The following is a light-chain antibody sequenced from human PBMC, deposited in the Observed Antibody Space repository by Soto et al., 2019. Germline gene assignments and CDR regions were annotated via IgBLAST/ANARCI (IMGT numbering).Light chain of an antibody. CDR3: SSYTTSNTRQIV. CDR2: DVS. J-gene: IGLJ1*01. V-gene: IGLV2-14*03. CDR1: RSDVGGYNY. Sequence: QSALTQPASVFWASGQSVTISCTGPRSDVGGYNYVSWYQHHPGKAPKLLIYDVSNRPSGVSNRFSGSKSDNTASLTISGLQPEDEADYYCSSYTTSNTRQIVFGTGTKVTVL.